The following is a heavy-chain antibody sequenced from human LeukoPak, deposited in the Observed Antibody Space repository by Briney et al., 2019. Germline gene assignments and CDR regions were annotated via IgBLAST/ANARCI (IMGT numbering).Heavy chain of an antibody. CDR2: ISGSGGST. V-gene: IGHV3-23*01. CDR1: GFTFGDYA. J-gene: IGHJ4*02. Sequence: GGSLRLSCTASGFTFGDYAMSWVRQAPGKGLEWVSAISGSGGSTYYADSVKGRFTISRDNSKNTLYLQMNSLRAEDTAVYYCAKDHARWSGYQKTGPCWGQGTLVTVSS. CDR3: AKDHARWSGYQKTGPC. D-gene: IGHD3-3*01.